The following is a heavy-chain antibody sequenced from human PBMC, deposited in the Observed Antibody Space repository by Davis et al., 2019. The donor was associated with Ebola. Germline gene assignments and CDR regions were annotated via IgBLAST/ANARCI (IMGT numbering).Heavy chain of an antibody. CDR3: ARDILGDRGMDV. Sequence: GGSLRLSCAASGFTFSSYSMNWIRQAPGKGLEWVSYISSSSSYTNYADSVKGRFTISRDNAKNSLYLQMNSLRAEDTAVYYCARDILGDRGMDVWGQGTTVTVSS. V-gene: IGHV3-21*05. CDR2: ISSSSSYT. CDR1: GFTFSSYS. J-gene: IGHJ6*02. D-gene: IGHD1-26*01.